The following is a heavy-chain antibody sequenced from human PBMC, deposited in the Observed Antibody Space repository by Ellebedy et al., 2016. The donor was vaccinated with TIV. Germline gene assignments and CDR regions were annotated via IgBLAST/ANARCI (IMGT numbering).Heavy chain of an antibody. CDR2: ISTSSSYT. Sequence: PGGSLRLSCVASGFTFSDYYMSWIRQAPGKGLEWVSTISTSSSYTKCADSVKGRFTVSRADAKNSLYLHMNSLKAEDTAVYYCVRTGRPWFDYWGQGTLVTVSS. V-gene: IGHV3-11*06. CDR3: VRTGRPWFDY. J-gene: IGHJ4*02. CDR1: GFTFSDYY. D-gene: IGHD2-8*02.